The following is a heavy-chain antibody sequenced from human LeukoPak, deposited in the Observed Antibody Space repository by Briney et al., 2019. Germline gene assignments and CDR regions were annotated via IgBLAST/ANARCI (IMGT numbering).Heavy chain of an antibody. CDR2: IRYDGSNK. Sequence: PGGSLRLSCAASGFTFSSYGMQWVRQAPGKGLEWVAFIRYDGSNKYYADSVKGRFTISRDNSKNTLYLQMNSLRAEDTAVYYCTYCGGDCYSWFDPWGQGTLVTVSS. CDR3: TYCGGDCYSWFDP. D-gene: IGHD2-21*02. J-gene: IGHJ5*02. V-gene: IGHV3-30*02. CDR1: GFTFSSYG.